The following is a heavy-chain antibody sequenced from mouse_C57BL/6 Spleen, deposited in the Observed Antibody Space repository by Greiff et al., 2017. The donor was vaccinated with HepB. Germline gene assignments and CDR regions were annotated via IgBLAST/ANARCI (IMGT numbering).Heavy chain of an antibody. V-gene: IGHV1-15*01. J-gene: IGHJ1*03. Sequence: QVQLKESGAELVRPGASVTLSCKASGYTFTDYEMHWVKQTPVHGLEWIGAIDPETGGTAYNQKFKGKAILTADKSSSTAYMELRSLTSEDSAVYYCTRRDYYGSYWYFDVWGTGTTVTVSS. CDR3: TRRDYYGSYWYFDV. D-gene: IGHD1-1*01. CDR1: GYTFTDYE. CDR2: IDPETGGT.